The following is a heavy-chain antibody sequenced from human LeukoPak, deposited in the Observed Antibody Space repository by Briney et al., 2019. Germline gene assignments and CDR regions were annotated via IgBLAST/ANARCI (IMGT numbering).Heavy chain of an antibody. J-gene: IGHJ2*01. V-gene: IGHV4-59*01. CDR1: GGSISSYY. CDR2: IYYSGST. CDR3: AGYGNYWDWYFDL. Sequence: SETLSLTCTVSGGSISSYYWSWIRQPPGKGLEWIGYIYYSGSTNHSPSLKSRVTISIDTSKNQISLRLTSVTAADTAVYYCAGYGNYWDWYFDLWGRGTLVTVSS. D-gene: IGHD4-11*01.